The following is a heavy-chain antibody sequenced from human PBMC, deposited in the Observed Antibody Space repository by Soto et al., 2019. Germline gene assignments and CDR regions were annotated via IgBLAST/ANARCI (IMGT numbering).Heavy chain of an antibody. D-gene: IGHD1-1*01. CDR3: ARSNGNYFDY. Sequence: QVQLQESGPGLVKPSETLSLTCTVSGGSISSYYWSWIRQPPGKGLEWIGYIYYSGSTNYNPSLKSRVTISVDTSKNQFSLKLGSVTAADTAVYYCARSNGNYFDYWGQGTLVTVSS. CDR1: GGSISSYY. V-gene: IGHV4-59*08. J-gene: IGHJ4*02. CDR2: IYYSGST.